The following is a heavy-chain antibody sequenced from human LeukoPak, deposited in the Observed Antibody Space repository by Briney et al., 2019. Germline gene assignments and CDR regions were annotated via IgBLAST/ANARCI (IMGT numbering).Heavy chain of an antibody. CDR1: GFTFSDYY. J-gene: IGHJ4*02. CDR3: ARYWETYYYGSGRDPGDY. CDR2: ISSSGSTI. Sequence: GGSLRLSCAASGFTFSDYYMSWIRQAPGKGLEWVSYISSSGSTIYYADSVKGRFTISRDNAKNSLYLQMNSLRAEDTAVYYCARYWETYYYGSGRDPGDYWGQGTLVTVSS. D-gene: IGHD3-10*01. V-gene: IGHV3-11*01.